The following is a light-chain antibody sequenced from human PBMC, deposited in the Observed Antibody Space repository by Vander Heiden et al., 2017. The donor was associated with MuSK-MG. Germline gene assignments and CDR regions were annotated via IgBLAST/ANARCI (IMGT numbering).Light chain of an antibody. CDR1: QYIFFGSRNQDY. CDR3: QQYYGVPPT. V-gene: IGKV4-1*01. Sequence: DIVMTQSPDSLAVSLGERATINCKSSQYIFFGSRNQDYLAWYQQKSGRPPKLLIYGASTRESGVPDRFSGSGAGTDFTLTISSLQAEDVAVYYCQQYYGVPPTFGPGTKVELK. CDR2: GAS. J-gene: IGKJ1*01.